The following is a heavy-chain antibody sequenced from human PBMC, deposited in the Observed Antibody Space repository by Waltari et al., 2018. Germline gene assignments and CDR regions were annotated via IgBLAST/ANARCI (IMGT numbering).Heavy chain of an antibody. Sequence: QVQLQESGPGLVKPSETLSLPCAVPGYSISRGYYWGWIRQPPGKGLEWIGSIYHSGSTYYNPSLKSRVTISVDTSKNQFSLKLSSVTAADTAVYYCARVAPYDKIDYWGQGTLVTVSS. CDR2: IYHSGST. J-gene: IGHJ4*02. V-gene: IGHV4-38-2*01. CDR1: GYSISRGYY. CDR3: ARVAPYDKIDY. D-gene: IGHD3-22*01.